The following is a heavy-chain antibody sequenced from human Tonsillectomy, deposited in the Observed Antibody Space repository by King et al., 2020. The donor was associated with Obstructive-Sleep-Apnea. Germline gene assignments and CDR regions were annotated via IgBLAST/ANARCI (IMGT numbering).Heavy chain of an antibody. J-gene: IGHJ2*01. Sequence: QLVQSGAEVKKPGESLKISCKGSGYSFTSYWIGWLRQMPGKGLEWMGIIYPGDSDTRYSPSFQGQVTISADKSISTAYLQWSSLKASDTAMYYCARTHTNTAMAPGWYFDLWGRGTLVTVSS. CDR3: ARTHTNTAMAPGWYFDL. D-gene: IGHD5-18*01. CDR2: IYPGDSDT. CDR1: GYSFTSYW. V-gene: IGHV5-51*01.